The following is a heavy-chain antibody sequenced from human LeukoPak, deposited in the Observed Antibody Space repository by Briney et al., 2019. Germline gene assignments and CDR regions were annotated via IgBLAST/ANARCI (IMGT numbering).Heavy chain of an antibody. Sequence: PSETLSLTCTVSGGSISSSSYSWGWIRQPPGKGLEWIGSIYYSGSTYYNPSLKSRVTISVDTSKNQFSLKLSSVTAADTAVYYCATVTTLYYYYYMDVWGKGTTVTVSS. D-gene: IGHD4-17*01. CDR3: ATVTTLYYYYYMDV. V-gene: IGHV4-39*01. J-gene: IGHJ6*03. CDR2: IYYSGST. CDR1: GGSISSSSYS.